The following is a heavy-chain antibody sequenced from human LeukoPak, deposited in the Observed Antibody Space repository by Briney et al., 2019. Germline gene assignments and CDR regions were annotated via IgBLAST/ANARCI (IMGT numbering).Heavy chain of an antibody. CDR2: ISSSGSTI. V-gene: IGHV3-48*03. CDR1: GFTFSSYE. D-gene: IGHD3-10*01. CDR3: AREVCYGSEHFDY. J-gene: IGHJ4*02. Sequence: PGGSLRLSCAASGFTFSSYERNWVRQAPGKGLEWVSYISSSGSTIYYADSVKGRFTISRDNAKNSLYLQMNSLRAEDTAVYYCAREVCYGSEHFDYWGQGTLVTVSS.